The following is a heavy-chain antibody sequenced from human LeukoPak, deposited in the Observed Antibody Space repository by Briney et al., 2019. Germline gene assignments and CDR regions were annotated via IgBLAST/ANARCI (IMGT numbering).Heavy chain of an antibody. J-gene: IGHJ5*02. CDR1: GGSFSGYY. D-gene: IGHD3-10*01. V-gene: IGHV4-34*01. CDR3: ARYSGTTGEVKFDP. Sequence: SETLSLTCAVYGGSFSGYYWSWIRQPPGKGLEWIGEINHSGSTNYNPSLKSRVTISVDTSKNQFSLQLMSVTAADTAVYYCARYSGTTGEVKFDPWGQGILVTVSS. CDR2: INHSGST.